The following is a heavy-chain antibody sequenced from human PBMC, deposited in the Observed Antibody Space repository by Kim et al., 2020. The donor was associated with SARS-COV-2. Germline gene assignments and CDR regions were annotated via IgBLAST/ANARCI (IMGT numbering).Heavy chain of an antibody. J-gene: IGHJ5*02. Sequence: GGSLRLSCAASGFTFSSYSMNWVRQAPGKGLEWVSSISSSSSYIYYADSVKGRFTISRDNAKNSLYLQMNSLRAEDTAVYYCARELQDYYDSSGYSNWFDPWGQGTLVTVSS. CDR2: ISSSSSYI. CDR3: ARELQDYYDSSGYSNWFDP. D-gene: IGHD3-22*01. CDR1: GFTFSSYS. V-gene: IGHV3-21*04.